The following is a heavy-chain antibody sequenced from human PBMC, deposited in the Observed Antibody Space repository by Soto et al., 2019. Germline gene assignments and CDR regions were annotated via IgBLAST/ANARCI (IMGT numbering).Heavy chain of an antibody. J-gene: IGHJ6*02. D-gene: IGHD3-22*01. CDR1: GGSISSGDYY. V-gene: IGHV4-30-4*01. Sequence: PSETLSLTCTVSGGSISSGDYYWSWIRQPPGKGLEWIGYIYYSGSTYYNPSLKSRVTISVDTSKNQFSLKLSSVTAADTAVYYCARDLCYDSSGYDGCYYYYGMDVWGQGTTVTVSS. CDR2: IYYSGST. CDR3: ARDLCYDSSGYDGCYYYYGMDV.